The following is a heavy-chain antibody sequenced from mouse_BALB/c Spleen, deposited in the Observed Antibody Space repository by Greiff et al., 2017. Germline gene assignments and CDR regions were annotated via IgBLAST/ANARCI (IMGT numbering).Heavy chain of an antibody. CDR2: IYPGDGDT. Sequence: QVQLQQSGAELARPGASVKLSCKASGYTFTSYWMQWVKQRPGQGLEWIGAIYPGDGDTRYTQKFKGKATLTADKSSSTAYMQLSSLASEDSAVYYCARVAYDRYDGDLDYGGQGTTLTVSS. D-gene: IGHD2-14*01. J-gene: IGHJ2*01. V-gene: IGHV1-87*01. CDR1: GYTFTSYW. CDR3: ARVAYDRYDGDLDY.